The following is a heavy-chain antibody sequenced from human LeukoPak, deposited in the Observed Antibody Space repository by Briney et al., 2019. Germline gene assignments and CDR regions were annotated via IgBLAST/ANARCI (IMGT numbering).Heavy chain of an antibody. CDR2: MNPNSGNT. J-gene: IGHJ5*02. V-gene: IGHV1-8*01. D-gene: IGHD3-22*01. CDR1: GYTFTSYD. Sequence: ASVTVSCTASGYTFTSYDIHWVRQATGQGLEWMGWMNPNSGNTGYAQKFQGRVTMTRNTSISTAYMELSSLRSEDTAVYYCARVGDSSGYTWGQGTLVTVSS. CDR3: ARVGDSSGYT.